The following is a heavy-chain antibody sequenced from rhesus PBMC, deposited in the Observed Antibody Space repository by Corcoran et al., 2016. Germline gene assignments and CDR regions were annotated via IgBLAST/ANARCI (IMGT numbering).Heavy chain of an antibody. V-gene: IGHV4-76*01. D-gene: IGHD6-25*01. CDR3: ARDIAAALFDY. Sequence: QVQLQESGPGVVKPSETLSPTCAVSGGSISGGYEWSWSRQPPGKGLEWIGYIYGSSGCTNYNPSLKNRVTISKDASKNEFSLKLSSVTAADTAVYYCARDIAAALFDYWGQGVLVTVSS. CDR2: IYGSSGCT. CDR1: GGSISGGYE. J-gene: IGHJ4*01.